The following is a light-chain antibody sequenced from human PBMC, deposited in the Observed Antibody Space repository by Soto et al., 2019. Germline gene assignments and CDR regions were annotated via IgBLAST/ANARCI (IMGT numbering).Light chain of an antibody. J-gene: IGLJ1*01. CDR1: NSNVGAGFA. CDR2: HNT. Sequence: QSVLTQPPSVSGAPGQRVAISCTGNNSNVGAGFAVHWYQHHPGTAPKLLIYHNTNRPSGVPDRFSGSKTGPSASLAITGLQAEDEADYYCQSFDTSLSGDVFGTGTKLTVL. CDR3: QSFDTSLSGDV. V-gene: IGLV1-40*01.